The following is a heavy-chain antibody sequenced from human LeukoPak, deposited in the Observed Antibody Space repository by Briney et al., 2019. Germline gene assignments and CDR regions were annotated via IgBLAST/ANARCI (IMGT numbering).Heavy chain of an antibody. CDR3: ARKVRGSGSYYNEDY. CDR2: ISSSSSYI. Sequence: KPGGSLRLSXAASGFTFSSYSMNWVRQAPGKGVEWVSSISSSSSYIYYADSVKGRFTISRDNAKNSLYLQMNSLRAEDTAVYYCARKVRGSGSYYNEDYWGQGTLVTVSS. J-gene: IGHJ4*02. D-gene: IGHD3-10*01. CDR1: GFTFSSYS. V-gene: IGHV3-21*01.